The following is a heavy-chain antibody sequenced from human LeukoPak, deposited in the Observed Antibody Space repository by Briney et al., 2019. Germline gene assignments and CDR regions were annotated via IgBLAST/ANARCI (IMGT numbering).Heavy chain of an antibody. CDR2: IYYSGST. V-gene: IGHV4-31*03. D-gene: IGHD5-12*01. J-gene: IGHJ4*02. CDR1: GGSISSGGYY. CDR3: ARANSGYEYFDY. Sequence: PSETLSLTCTVSGGSISSGGYYWSWIRQHPGKCLEWIGYIYYSGSTYYNPSLKSRVTISVDTSKNQFSLKLSSVTAADTAVYYCARANSGYEYFDYWGQGTLVTVSS.